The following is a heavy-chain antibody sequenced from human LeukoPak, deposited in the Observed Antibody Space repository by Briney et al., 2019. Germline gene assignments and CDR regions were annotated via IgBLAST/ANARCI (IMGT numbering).Heavy chain of an antibody. D-gene: IGHD3-10*01. CDR1: GGSISSSSYY. J-gene: IGHJ5*02. CDR3: ARDGMVRGVQPTNWFDP. V-gene: IGHV4-39*07. Sequence: SETLSLTCTVSGGSISSSSYYWGWIRQPPGKGLEWIGSIYYSGSTYYNPSLKSRVTISVDTSMNQFSLKLSSVTAADTAVYYCARDGMVRGVQPTNWFDPWGQGTLVTVSS. CDR2: IYYSGST.